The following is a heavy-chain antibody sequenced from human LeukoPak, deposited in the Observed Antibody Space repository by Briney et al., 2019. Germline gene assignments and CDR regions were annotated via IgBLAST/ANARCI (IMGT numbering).Heavy chain of an antibody. J-gene: IGHJ4*02. CDR3: ARGQYSPDY. V-gene: IGHV3-33*01. CDR2: IWYDGSNK. CDR1: GITFSSYG. D-gene: IGHD2-15*01. Sequence: GRSLRLSCAASGITFSSYGMHWVRQAPGKGLEWVAVIWYDGSNKYYTDSVKGRFTISRDNSKNTLYLQMNSLRAEDTAVYYCARGQYSPDYWGQGTLVTVSS.